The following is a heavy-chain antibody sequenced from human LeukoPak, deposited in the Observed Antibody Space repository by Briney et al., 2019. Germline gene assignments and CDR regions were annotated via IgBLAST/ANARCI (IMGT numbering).Heavy chain of an antibody. CDR3: ARAPSEIGGYYPEYFRH. CDR1: GFTFSSYW. Sequence: GGSLRLSCAASGFTFSSYWMHWVRQAPGKGLVWVSRIKSDGKTNYADSVKGRFTISTDNAKNTVSLQMNSLRAEDTGVYYCARAPSEIGGYYPEYFRHWGQGTLVTVSS. J-gene: IGHJ1*01. D-gene: IGHD3-22*01. CDR2: IKSDGKT. V-gene: IGHV3-74*01.